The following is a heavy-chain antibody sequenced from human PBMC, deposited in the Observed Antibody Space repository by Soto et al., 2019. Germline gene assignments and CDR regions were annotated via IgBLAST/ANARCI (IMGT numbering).Heavy chain of an antibody. V-gene: IGHV1-18*01. CDR1: GYTFTSYG. D-gene: IGHD2-21*02. J-gene: IGHJ4*01. CDR3: AMVLRRGSRYSGYCDGDSYRPLHY. CDR2: ISAYNGNT. Sequence: ASVKVSCKASGYTFTSYGISWVRQAPGQGLEWMGWISAYNGNTNYAQKLQGRVTMTTDTSTSTAYMELRSLRSDDTAVYYCAMVLRRGSRYSGYCDGDSYRPLHYWG.